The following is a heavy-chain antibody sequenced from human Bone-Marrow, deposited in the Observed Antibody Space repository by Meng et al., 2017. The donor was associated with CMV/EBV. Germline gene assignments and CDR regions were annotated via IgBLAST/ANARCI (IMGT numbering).Heavy chain of an antibody. CDR1: GFIISDYY. J-gene: IGHJ3*01. V-gene: IGHV4-34*01. D-gene: IGHD2-21*01. CDR3: ARTAYCGGDCYAVKL. CDR2: INHSGST. Sequence: ESLKISCAASGFIISDYYTSWIRQPPGKGLEWIGEINHSGSTNYNPSLKSRVTISVDTSKNQFSLKLSSVTAADTAVYYCARTAYCGGDCYAVKLWGQGTMVTVSS.